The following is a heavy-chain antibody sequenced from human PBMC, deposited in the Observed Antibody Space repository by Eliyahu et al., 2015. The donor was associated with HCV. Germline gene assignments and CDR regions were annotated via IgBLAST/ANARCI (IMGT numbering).Heavy chain of an antibody. CDR3: VRGDSRDY. Sequence: EVQLVESGGGLVKPGGCXRLXXAXSGFXFSTYTMNWVRQAPGKGLEWXSSISSSSGTKHYADSVEGRFTISRDNAKNSLYLDMNSLKAEDMAVYYCVRGDSRDYWGQGTLVTVSS. D-gene: IGHD2-21*02. CDR1: GFXFSTYT. CDR2: ISSSSGTK. V-gene: IGHV3-21*01. J-gene: IGHJ4*02.